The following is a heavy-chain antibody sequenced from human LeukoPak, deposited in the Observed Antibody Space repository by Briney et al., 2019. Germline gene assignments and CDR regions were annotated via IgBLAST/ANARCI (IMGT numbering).Heavy chain of an antibody. V-gene: IGHV1-2*02. CDR2: INPNSGGT. CDR1: GYTFTGYY. J-gene: IGHJ4*02. Sequence: ASVKVSCKASGYTFTGYYMHWVRQAPGQGLEWMGWINPNSGGTNYAQKFQGRVTMTRDTSLSTAYMELSRLRSDDTAVYYCARAGGITIFGVVIDLDYWGQGTLVTVSS. CDR3: ARAGGITIFGVVIDLDY. D-gene: IGHD3-3*01.